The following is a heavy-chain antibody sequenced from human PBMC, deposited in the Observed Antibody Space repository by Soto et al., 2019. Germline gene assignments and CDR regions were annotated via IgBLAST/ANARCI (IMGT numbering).Heavy chain of an antibody. J-gene: IGHJ4*02. D-gene: IGHD4-17*01. V-gene: IGHV1-18*01. Sequence: QVQLVQSGAEVKKPGASVKVSCKASGYTFTSYGISWVRQAPGQGLEWMGWISSYNGNTNYAQTLQGRVTMTQDTSTSPGYMYLRSLSSDDTAVYYCARDLDSGDSHFDYWGQRTLFTVSS. CDR1: GYTFTSYG. CDR3: ARDLDSGDSHFDY. CDR2: ISSYNGNT.